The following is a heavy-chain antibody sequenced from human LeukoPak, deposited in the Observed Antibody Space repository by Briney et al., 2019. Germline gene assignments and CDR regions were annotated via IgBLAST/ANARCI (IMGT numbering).Heavy chain of an antibody. CDR1: GFTFSSYA. CDR3: AKDPSGSQNYYFDY. J-gene: IGHJ4*02. D-gene: IGHD1-26*01. CDR2: ISGSGGST. V-gene: IGHV3-23*01. Sequence: GGSLRLSCAASGFTFSSYAMSWVRQAPGKGLEWVSAISGSGGSTYYADSVKGRFTISRDNSKDTLYLQMNSLRAEDTAVYYCAKDPSGSQNYYFDYWAREPWSPSPQ.